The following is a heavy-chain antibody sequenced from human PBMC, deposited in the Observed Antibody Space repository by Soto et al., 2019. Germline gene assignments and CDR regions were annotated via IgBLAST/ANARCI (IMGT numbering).Heavy chain of an antibody. Sequence: GGSLRLSCAASGFTFSDYYMSWIRQAPGKGLEWVSYISSSSSYTNYADSVKGRFTISRDNAKNSLYLQMNGLRAEDTAVYYCARDGGTIFGVVPYGMDVWGQGTTVTVSS. J-gene: IGHJ6*02. D-gene: IGHD3-3*01. CDR3: ARDGGTIFGVVPYGMDV. CDR1: GFTFSDYY. V-gene: IGHV3-11*06. CDR2: ISSSSSYT.